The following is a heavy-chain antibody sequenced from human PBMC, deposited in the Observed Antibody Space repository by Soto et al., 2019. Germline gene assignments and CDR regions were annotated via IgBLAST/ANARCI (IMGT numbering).Heavy chain of an antibody. J-gene: IGHJ4*02. D-gene: IGHD4-17*01. V-gene: IGHV4-59*01. CDR2: IYYTGTA. CDR3: ARQPDDGDYGYYFEY. CDR1: GVSISPYY. Sequence: SETLSLTCTVSGVSISPYYWSWLRQSPGKGLEWLGYIYYTGTADYNPSLENRVTLSVDTSTNRFSLELTSVTAADTAVYYCARQPDDGDYGYYFEYWGPGILVTVSS.